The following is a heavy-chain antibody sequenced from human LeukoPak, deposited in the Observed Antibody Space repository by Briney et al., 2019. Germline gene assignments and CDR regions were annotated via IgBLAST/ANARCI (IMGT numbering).Heavy chain of an antibody. CDR3: ARGIAAAGTVTDQGYYFDY. Sequence: PGGSLRLSCAASGFTFSSYAMHWVRQAPGKGLEWVAVISYDGSNKYYADSVKGRFTISRDNSKNTLYLQMNSLRAEDTAVYYFARGIAAAGTVTDQGYYFDYWGQGTLVTVSS. J-gene: IGHJ4*02. V-gene: IGHV3-30-3*01. CDR1: GFTFSSYA. D-gene: IGHD6-13*01. CDR2: ISYDGSNK.